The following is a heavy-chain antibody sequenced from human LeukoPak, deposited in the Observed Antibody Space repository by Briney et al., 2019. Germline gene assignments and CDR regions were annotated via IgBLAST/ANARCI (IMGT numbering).Heavy chain of an antibody. J-gene: IGHJ4*02. CDR1: GFTFENYA. Sequence: GGSLRLSCAASGFTFENYAMHWVRQAPGRGLEWVSSISWDSGNLAYADSVRGRFSISRDNAKNSLYLQMSSLRAEDTALYYCAKGPGWLLSKRYFDYWGQGTLVTVSS. CDR2: ISWDSGNL. D-gene: IGHD3-22*01. CDR3: AKGPGWLLSKRYFDY. V-gene: IGHV3-9*01.